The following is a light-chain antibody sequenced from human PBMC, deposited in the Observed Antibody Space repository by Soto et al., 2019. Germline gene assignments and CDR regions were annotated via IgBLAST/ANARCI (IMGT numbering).Light chain of an antibody. CDR3: QQYNSYSRT. V-gene: IGKV1-5*03. Sequence: DIQITQSPSSLSSSVPDRVTITCRATQSISSYLNWYQQKPGKAPKLLIYKASSLESGVPSRFSGSGSGTEFTLTISSLQPDDFATYYCQQYNSYSRTFGQGTKVDIK. CDR1: QSISSY. J-gene: IGKJ1*01. CDR2: KAS.